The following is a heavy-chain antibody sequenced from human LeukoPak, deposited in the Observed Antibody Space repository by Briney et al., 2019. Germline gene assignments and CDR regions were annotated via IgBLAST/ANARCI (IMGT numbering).Heavy chain of an antibody. CDR1: GYTFTGHY. V-gene: IGHV1-2*02. CDR3: ARTLEIASAPGDFDY. D-gene: IGHD2/OR15-2a*01. CDR2: INPKNSAT. Sequence: ASVKVSFTASGYTFTGHYIHWVRQAPGQGLEGMGWINPKNSATNYTQRFQGRVTMTRDTFTGTVYMEVNAQRSDDTAVYCCARTLEIASAPGDFDYWGQGTRVTVSS. J-gene: IGHJ4*02.